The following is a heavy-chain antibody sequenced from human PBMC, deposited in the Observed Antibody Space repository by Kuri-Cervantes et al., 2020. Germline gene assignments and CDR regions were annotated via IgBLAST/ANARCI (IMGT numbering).Heavy chain of an antibody. CDR2: ITTDGSSK. V-gene: IGHV3-30*01. CDR3: AKDCRWDSDCYGMNV. J-gene: IGHJ6*02. CDR1: GFTFTTYT. D-gene: IGHD2-15*01. Sequence: GESLKISCAASGFTFTTYTMHWVRQAPGKGLVWVAVITTDGSSKYYADSVKGRFTISRDNSKNTLYLQMNSLRAEDTAVYYCAKDCRWDSDCYGMNVWGQGTTVTVSS.